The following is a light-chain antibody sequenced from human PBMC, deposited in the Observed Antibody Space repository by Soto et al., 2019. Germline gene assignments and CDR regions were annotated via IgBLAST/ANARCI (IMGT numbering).Light chain of an antibody. V-gene: IGLV2-14*01. Sequence: ALTQPASVSGSPGQSITISCTGTSSDIGGYKYVSWYQQKPDKAPKLMIYDVSYRPSGVSDRFSGSKSGNTASLTISGLQAEDEADYYCSSYTSINTHVFGTGTKVTVL. CDR1: SSDIGGYKY. J-gene: IGLJ1*01. CDR3: SSYTSINTHV. CDR2: DVS.